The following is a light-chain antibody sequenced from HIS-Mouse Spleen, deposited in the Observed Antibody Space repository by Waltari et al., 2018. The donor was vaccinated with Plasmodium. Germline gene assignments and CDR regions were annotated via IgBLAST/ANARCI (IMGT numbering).Light chain of an antibody. CDR3: YSTDSSGNHRV. CDR2: EDS. V-gene: IGLV3-10*01. Sequence: SYELTQPPPVPVSPGQTARITCSGDAFPKHYAYCYQQNSGQAPVLVTYEDSKRPSGIPERFSGSSSGTMATLTISGAQVEDEADYYCYSTDSSGNHRVFGGGTKLTVL. J-gene: IGLJ3*02. CDR1: AFPKHY.